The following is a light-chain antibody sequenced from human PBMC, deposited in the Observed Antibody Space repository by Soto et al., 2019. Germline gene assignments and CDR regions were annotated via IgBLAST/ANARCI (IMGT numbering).Light chain of an antibody. J-gene: IGLJ2*01. Sequence: QSALTQPASVSGSPGQSITISCSGTSSDVGGYNYVSWYQQHPGKAPKLMMYEVSNRPSGVSNRFSGSKSDNTASLTISGLQADDEADYYCSSYTSSSTLIFGGGTKLTVL. CDR3: SSYTSSSTLI. CDR2: EVS. CDR1: SSDVGGYNY. V-gene: IGLV2-14*01.